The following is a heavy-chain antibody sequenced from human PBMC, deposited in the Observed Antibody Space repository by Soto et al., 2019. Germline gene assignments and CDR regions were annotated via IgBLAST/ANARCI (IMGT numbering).Heavy chain of an antibody. Sequence: EVQLVHSGGGLIQPGGSLRLSCAASGFTVTSNYLTWVRQAPGKGLGWVSVIYRDGRTSYPESVRGRFTRSRDRSQNTLYLQMDNLRVEDTAVYYCARDSGLIRGSYAVDVWGQGTTVTVSS. CDR2: IYRDGRT. CDR1: GFTVTSNY. J-gene: IGHJ6*02. CDR3: ARDSGLIRGSYAVDV. D-gene: IGHD3-10*01. V-gene: IGHV3-53*01.